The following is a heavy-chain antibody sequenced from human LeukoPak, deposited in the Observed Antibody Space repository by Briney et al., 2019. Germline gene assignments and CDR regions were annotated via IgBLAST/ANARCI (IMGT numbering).Heavy chain of an antibody. CDR2: ISGSGGST. CDR1: RFTFGSYG. V-gene: IGHV3-23*01. CDR3: AKDRGSGTYYLIPDY. Sequence: GGTLRLSCAASRFTFGSYGMSWVRQAPGKGLEWVSAISGSGGSTYYADSVKGRFTISRDSSKNILYLQMNALTTEDTAVYYCAKDRGSGTYYLIPDYWGQGTLVIVSS. J-gene: IGHJ4*02. D-gene: IGHD3-10*01.